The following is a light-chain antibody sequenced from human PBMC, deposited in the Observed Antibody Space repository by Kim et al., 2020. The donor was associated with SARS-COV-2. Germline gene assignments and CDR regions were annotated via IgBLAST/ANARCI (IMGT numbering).Light chain of an antibody. Sequence: SPGERVTLSCGASQSVSSNIAWYQRKPGQDPRLLIYSASTRATGIPARFSGSGSGTQFTLTISSLQSEDFAVYYCQQYNNWPPWTFGQGNQVEIK. CDR2: SAS. J-gene: IGKJ1*01. CDR3: QQYNNWPPWT. CDR1: QSVSSN. V-gene: IGKV3-15*01.